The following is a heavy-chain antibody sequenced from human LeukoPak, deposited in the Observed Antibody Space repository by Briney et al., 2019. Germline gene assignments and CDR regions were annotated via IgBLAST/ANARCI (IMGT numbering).Heavy chain of an antibody. J-gene: IGHJ4*02. CDR2: IIGSGGST. V-gene: IGHV3-23*01. D-gene: IGHD3-10*01. Sequence: GGSLRLSCAASGFTFSSYAMSWGRQAPGKGLEWVSAIIGSGGSTYYADSVKGRFTISRDNSKNTLCLKMNSLRAEDTAVYYCAKVSGGSGSYYLNFDYWGQGTLVTVSS. CDR3: AKVSGGSGSYYLNFDY. CDR1: GFTFSSYA.